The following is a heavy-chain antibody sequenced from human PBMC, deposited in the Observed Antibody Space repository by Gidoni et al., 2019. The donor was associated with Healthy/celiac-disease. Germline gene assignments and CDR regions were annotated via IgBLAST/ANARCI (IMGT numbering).Heavy chain of an antibody. CDR2: ISYDGSNK. J-gene: IGHJ4*02. V-gene: IGHV3-30*18. D-gene: IGHD6-19*01. Sequence: QVQLVESGGGVVQPGRSLRLSCAASGFTFSRYGMHWVRQAPGKGLEWVAVISYDGSNKYYADSVKGRFTISRDNSKNTLYLQMNSLRAEDTAVYYCAKDAWLSGWYQPYYFDYWGQGTLVTVSS. CDR3: AKDAWLSGWYQPYYFDY. CDR1: GFTFSRYG.